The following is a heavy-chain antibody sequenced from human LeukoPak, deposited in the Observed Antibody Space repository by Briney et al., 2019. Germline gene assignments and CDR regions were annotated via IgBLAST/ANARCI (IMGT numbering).Heavy chain of an antibody. J-gene: IGHJ6*02. Sequence: TSETLSLTCAVSGGSISSGGYSWSWIRQPPGKGLEWIGYIYYSGSTNYNPSLKSRVTISVDTSKNQFSLKLSSVTAADTAVYYCARVTTMIHMDVWGQGTTVTVSS. D-gene: IGHD3-22*01. CDR2: IYYSGST. V-gene: IGHV4-61*08. CDR3: ARVTTMIHMDV. CDR1: GGSISSGGYS.